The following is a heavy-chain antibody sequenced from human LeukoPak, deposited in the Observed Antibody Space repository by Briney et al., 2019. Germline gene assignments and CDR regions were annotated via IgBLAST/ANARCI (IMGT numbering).Heavy chain of an antibody. CDR2: MNPNSGNT. J-gene: IGHJ5*02. Sequence: GASVNVSCKASGYTFTSYDINWVRQATGQGLEWMGCMNPNSGNTGYAQKFQGRVTMTRNTSIRTAYMELSSLRSEDTAVYYCARGEYGGNWFDPWGQGTLVTVSS. D-gene: IGHD4-23*01. V-gene: IGHV1-8*01. CDR1: GYTFTSYD. CDR3: ARGEYGGNWFDP.